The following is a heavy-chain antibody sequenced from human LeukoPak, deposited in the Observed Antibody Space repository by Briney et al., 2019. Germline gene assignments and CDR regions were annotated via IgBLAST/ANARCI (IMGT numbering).Heavy chain of an antibody. CDR3: ARVLNYYDSSGSNYYYMDV. Sequence: ASVKVSCKASGYTFNSYGISWVRQAPGQGLERMGRISGYNGNTNYAQKLQGRVTMTTDTSTSTAYMELRSLRSDDSAVYYCARVLNYYDSSGSNYYYMDVWGKGTTVTVSS. J-gene: IGHJ6*03. CDR2: ISGYNGNT. V-gene: IGHV1-18*01. D-gene: IGHD3-22*01. CDR1: GYTFNSYG.